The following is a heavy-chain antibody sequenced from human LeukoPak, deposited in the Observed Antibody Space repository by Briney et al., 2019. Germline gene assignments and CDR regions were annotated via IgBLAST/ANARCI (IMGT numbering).Heavy chain of an antibody. V-gene: IGHV3-21*01. CDR2: ISSSSSYT. Sequence: GGSLRLSCAASGFTFSSYSMNWVRQAPGKGLEWVSSISSSSSYTYYADSVKGRSTISRDNAKNTLYLQMNSLRAEDTAVYYCARGRIRDYGFDYWGQGTLVTVSS. D-gene: IGHD4-17*01. J-gene: IGHJ4*02. CDR3: ARGRIRDYGFDY. CDR1: GFTFSSYS.